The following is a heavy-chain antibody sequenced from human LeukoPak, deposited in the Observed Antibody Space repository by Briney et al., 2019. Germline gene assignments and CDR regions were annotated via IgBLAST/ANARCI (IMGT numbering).Heavy chain of an antibody. CDR2: MNPNSGNT. CDR3: ARDYLRDAFDI. Sequence: ASVKVSCKSSGYSFTGYYMHWVRQAPGQGLEWMGWMNPNSGNTGYAQKFQGRVTMTGNTSISTAYMELSSLRSEDTAVYYCARDYLRDAFDIWGQGTMVTVSS. V-gene: IGHV1-8*02. CDR1: GYSFTGYY. J-gene: IGHJ3*02. D-gene: IGHD3-16*01.